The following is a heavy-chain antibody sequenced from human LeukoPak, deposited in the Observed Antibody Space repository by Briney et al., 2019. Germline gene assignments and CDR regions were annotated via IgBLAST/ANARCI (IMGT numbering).Heavy chain of an antibody. CDR1: GGSFSGYY. D-gene: IGHD3-10*01. V-gene: IGHV4-34*01. CDR3: ARRGRMVRTRLNDYYGMDV. CDR2: ISHSGRT. Sequence: SETLSLTCAVYGGSFSGYYWSWIRQPPGKGLEWIGEISHSGRTIYNPSLKSRVTISVDTSKNQFSLNLSSVTAADTAVYYCARRGRMVRTRLNDYYGMDVWGQGTTVTVSS. J-gene: IGHJ6*02.